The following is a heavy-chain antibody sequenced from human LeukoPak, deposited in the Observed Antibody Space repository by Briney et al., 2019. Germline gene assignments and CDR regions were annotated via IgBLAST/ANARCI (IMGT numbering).Heavy chain of an antibody. CDR1: GGSISSGGYY. CDR2: IYYSGST. CDR3: ARDNVAGPGSGMDV. Sequence: SETLSLTRTVSGGSISSGGYYWSWIRQHPGKGLEWIGYIYYSGSTYYNPSLKSRVTISVDTSKNQFSLKLSSVTAADTAVYYCARDNVAGPGSGMDVWGQGTTVTVSS. D-gene: IGHD6-19*01. J-gene: IGHJ6*02. V-gene: IGHV4-31*03.